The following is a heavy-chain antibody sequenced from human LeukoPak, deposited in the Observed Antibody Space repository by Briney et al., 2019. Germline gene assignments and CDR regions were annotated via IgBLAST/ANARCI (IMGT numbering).Heavy chain of an antibody. CDR2: IIPIFGTA. CDR1: GGTFSSYA. J-gene: IGHJ6*03. Sequence: GASVKVSCKASGGTFSSYAISWVRQAPGQGLEWMGGIIPIFGTANYAQKFRGRVTITADKSTSTAYMELSSLRSEDTAVYYCARAPRITMVRGARRPESKAPMDVWGKGTTVTVSS. CDR3: ARAPRITMVRGARRPESKAPMDV. V-gene: IGHV1-69*06. D-gene: IGHD3-10*01.